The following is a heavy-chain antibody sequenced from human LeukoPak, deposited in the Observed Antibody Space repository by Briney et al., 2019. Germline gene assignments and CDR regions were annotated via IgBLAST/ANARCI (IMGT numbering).Heavy chain of an antibody. D-gene: IGHD2/OR15-2a*01. V-gene: IGHV4-39*07. CDR1: GGSISSSSYY. J-gene: IGHJ4*02. CDR2: IYYSGST. CDR3: AREGSIGIGGGTLYYFDY. Sequence: SETLSLTCTVSGGSISSSSYYWGWIRQPPGKGLEWIGSIYYSGSTYYNPSLKSRVTISVDTSKNQFSLKLSSVTAADTAVYYCAREGSIGIGGGTLYYFDYWGQGTLVTVSS.